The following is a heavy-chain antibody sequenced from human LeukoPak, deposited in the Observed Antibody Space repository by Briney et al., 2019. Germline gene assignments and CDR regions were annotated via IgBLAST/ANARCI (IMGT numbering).Heavy chain of an antibody. Sequence: GGSQRLSCAASGFTFSSYAMSWVRQAPGKGPEWVAVIRNDGSKKYYADAVKGRFTISRDNSKNTLYLEMNSLRAEDTALYYCAKDVRQEAAAQDYWGQGAVVTVSS. J-gene: IGHJ4*02. V-gene: IGHV3-30*02. CDR2: IRNDGSKK. D-gene: IGHD6-13*01. CDR1: GFTFSSYA. CDR3: AKDVRQEAAAQDY.